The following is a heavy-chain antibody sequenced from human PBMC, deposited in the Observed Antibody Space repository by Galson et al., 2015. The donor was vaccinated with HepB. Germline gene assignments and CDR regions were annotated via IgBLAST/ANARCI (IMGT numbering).Heavy chain of an antibody. Sequence: TLSLTCTVSGGSISSGDYYRSWIRQPPGKGLEWVGYIYYSGSTYYNPSLKSRVTISVDTSKNQFSLKLSSVTAADTAVYYCARGPEEQWLGDDAFDIWGQGTMVTVSS. V-gene: IGHV4-30-4*01. CDR3: ARGPEEQWLGDDAFDI. CDR1: GGSISSGDYY. J-gene: IGHJ3*02. CDR2: IYYSGST. D-gene: IGHD6-19*01.